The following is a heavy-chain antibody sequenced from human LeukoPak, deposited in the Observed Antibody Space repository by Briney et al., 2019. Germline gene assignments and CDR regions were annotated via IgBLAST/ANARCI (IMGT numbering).Heavy chain of an antibody. CDR2: INHSGST. CDR1: GGSFSGYY. D-gene: IGHD3-10*01. CDR3: ARRERFACWFDP. J-gene: IGHJ5*02. Sequence: SETLSLTCAVYGGSFSGYYWSWIRQPPGKGLEWIGEINHSGSTNYNPSLKSRVAISLDTSKNQFSLKLSSVTAADTAVYYCARRERFACWFDPWGQGTLVTVSS. V-gene: IGHV4-34*01.